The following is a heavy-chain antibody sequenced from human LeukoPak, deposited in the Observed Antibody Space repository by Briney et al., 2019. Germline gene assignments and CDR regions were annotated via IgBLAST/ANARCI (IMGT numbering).Heavy chain of an antibody. CDR3: ARGISDSWSGYYTDYYFDY. CDR2: ISAYNGNT. D-gene: IGHD3-3*01. CDR1: GYTFTSYG. V-gene: IGHV1-18*01. Sequence: ASVKVSCKASGYTFTSYGISWVRQAPGQGLEWMGWISAYNGNTNYAQKLQGRVTMTTDTSTSTAYMELRSLRSDDTAVYYCARGISDSWSGYYTDYYFDYWGQGTLVTVSS. J-gene: IGHJ4*02.